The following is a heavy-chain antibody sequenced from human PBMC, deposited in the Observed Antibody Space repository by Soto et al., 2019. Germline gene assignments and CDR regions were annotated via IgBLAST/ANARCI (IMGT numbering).Heavy chain of an antibody. J-gene: IGHJ6*02. CDR1: GGSISSYY. D-gene: IGHD5-12*01. CDR2: IYHSGST. Sequence: PSETLSLTCTVSGGSISSYYWSWIRQPPGKGLEWIGDIYHSGSTNYNPSLKSRVTISVDTSKNRFSLKLSSVTAADTAVYYCARGDVATFYGMDVWGQGTTVTVSS. V-gene: IGHV4-59*12. CDR3: ARGDVATFYGMDV.